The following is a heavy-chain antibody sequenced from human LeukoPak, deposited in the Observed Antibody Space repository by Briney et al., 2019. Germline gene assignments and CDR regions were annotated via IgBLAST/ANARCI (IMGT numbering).Heavy chain of an antibody. V-gene: IGHV3-23*01. Sequence: PGGSLRLSCAASGFTFSSYALTWVRQAPGKGLEWVSTVTGGGGGTYYADSVKGRFTISRDNSQDTLYLQMDSLRAEDTAVYYCAKPRGAVAGTNYFDYWGQGTLVTVSS. CDR1: GFTFSSYA. CDR2: VTGGGGGT. CDR3: AKPRGAVAGTNYFDY. J-gene: IGHJ4*02. D-gene: IGHD6-19*01.